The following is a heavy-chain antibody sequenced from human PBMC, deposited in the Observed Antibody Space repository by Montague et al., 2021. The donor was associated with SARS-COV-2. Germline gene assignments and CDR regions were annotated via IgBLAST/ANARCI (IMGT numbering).Heavy chain of an antibody. CDR1: GGSISSSSYD. Sequence: SETLSLTCTVAGGSISSSSYDWGWIRQPPGKGLEWIGSIYYSGSTYYNPSLKSRVTISVDTSKNQFSLKLSSVTAADTAVYYCARSINLYDFWSGYYQGWFDPWGQGTLVTVSS. V-gene: IGHV4-39*01. CDR3: ARSINLYDFWSGYYQGWFDP. D-gene: IGHD3-3*01. J-gene: IGHJ5*02. CDR2: IYYSGST.